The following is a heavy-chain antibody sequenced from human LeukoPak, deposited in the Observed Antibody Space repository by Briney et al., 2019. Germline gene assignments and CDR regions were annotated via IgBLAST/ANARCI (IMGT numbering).Heavy chain of an antibody. CDR2: PNSDGSST. Sequence: GGSLRLSCAASGFTFSSYWMHWVRPATGKGLVWVSRPNSDGSSTSYADSVKGRFTISRDNAETTLHLQMNNLSAEDTAVYYCARASNRNSINFDYWGQGALVTVSS. CDR1: GFTFSSYW. J-gene: IGHJ4*02. V-gene: IGHV3-74*01. CDR3: ARASNRNSINFDY. D-gene: IGHD1-7*01.